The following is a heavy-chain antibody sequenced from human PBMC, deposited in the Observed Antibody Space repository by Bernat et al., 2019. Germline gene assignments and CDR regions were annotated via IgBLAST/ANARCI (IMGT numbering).Heavy chain of an antibody. D-gene: IGHD2-2*01. V-gene: IGHV4-34*01. CDR1: GGSFSGYY. Sequence: QVQLQQWGAGLLKPSETLSLTCAVYGGSFSGYYWSWIRQPPGKGLEWIGEINHSGSTNYNPSLKSRVTISVDTSKNQFSMKLSDVTAADTAVYYCARGVRPLGYCSSTSCYGVGDVWGQGTTVTVSS. J-gene: IGHJ6*02. CDR3: ARGVRPLGYCSSTSCYGVGDV. CDR2: INHSGST.